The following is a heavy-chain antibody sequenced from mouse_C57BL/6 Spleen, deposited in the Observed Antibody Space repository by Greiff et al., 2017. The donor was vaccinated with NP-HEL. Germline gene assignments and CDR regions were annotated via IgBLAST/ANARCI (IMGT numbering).Heavy chain of an antibody. J-gene: IGHJ3*01. Sequence: EVQRVESGGGLVQPKGSLKLSCAASGFSFNTYAMNWVRQAPGKGLEWVARIRSKSNNYATYYADSVKDRFTISRDDSESMLYLQMNNLKTEDTAMYYCVRQGRGDYDERFAYWGQGTLVTVSA. CDR1: GFSFNTYA. V-gene: IGHV10-1*01. D-gene: IGHD2-4*01. CDR3: VRQGRGDYDERFAY. CDR2: IRSKSNNYAT.